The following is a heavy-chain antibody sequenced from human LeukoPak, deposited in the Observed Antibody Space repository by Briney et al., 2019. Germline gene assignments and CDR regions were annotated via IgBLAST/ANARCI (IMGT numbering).Heavy chain of an antibody. D-gene: IGHD2-21*02. CDR3: ARRAYCGGDCYSDY. J-gene: IGHJ4*02. V-gene: IGHV5-51*01. CDR1: GYSFTSYW. CDR2: IYPGDSDT. Sequence: GESLKISCKGSGYSFTSYWIAWVRQMPGKGLEWMGIIYPGDSDTRYSPSFQGQVTISADKSINTAYLQWSSLKASDSAMYYCARRAYCGGDCYSDYWGQGTLVTVSS.